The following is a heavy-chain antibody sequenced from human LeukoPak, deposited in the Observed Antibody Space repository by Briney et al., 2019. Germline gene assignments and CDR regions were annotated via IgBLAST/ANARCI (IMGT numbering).Heavy chain of an antibody. V-gene: IGHV1-18*01. D-gene: IGHD3-9*01. CDR1: GYTFTSYG. CDR2: ISAYNGNT. J-gene: IGHJ4*02. Sequence: ASVKVSCKASGYTFTSYGISWVRQAPGQGLEWMGWISAYNGNTNYAQKLQGRVTMTTDTSTSTAYMELRSLRSDDTAVYYCARVYYDILTGYSAVPYFDYWGQGTLVTVS. CDR3: ARVYYDILTGYSAVPYFDY.